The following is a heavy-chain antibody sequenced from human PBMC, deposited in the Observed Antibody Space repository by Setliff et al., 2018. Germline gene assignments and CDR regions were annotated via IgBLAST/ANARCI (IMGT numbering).Heavy chain of an antibody. CDR1: GSSFSDYY. CDR2: IGSTGVYT. CDR3: AKVLAIFGVVTDIGFYFDY. J-gene: IGHJ4*02. D-gene: IGHD3-3*01. Sequence: PGGSLRLSCAASGSSFSDYYMSWIRQAPWKGLEWISYIGSTGVYTNYADSVKGRFTISRDNANNSLFMQMNSLRAEDTAIYYCAKVLAIFGVVTDIGFYFDYWGQGSLVTVSS. V-gene: IGHV3-11*05.